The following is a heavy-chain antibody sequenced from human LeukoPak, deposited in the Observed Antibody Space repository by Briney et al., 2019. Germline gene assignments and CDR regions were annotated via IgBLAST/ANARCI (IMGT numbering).Heavy chain of an antibody. J-gene: IGHJ4*01. CDR3: ARYSSSSGGAAYYLDY. D-gene: IGHD6-6*01. Sequence: GGSLRLSCTASGFTLRNYWMHWVRQVPAKRLVWVSRISGDGSVTNYADSLQGRFTISRDNAKNILYLQINSLRSEDTAVYYCARYSSSSGGAAYYLDYWGHGTLVTVSS. CDR2: ISGDGSVT. V-gene: IGHV3-74*01. CDR1: GFTLRNYW.